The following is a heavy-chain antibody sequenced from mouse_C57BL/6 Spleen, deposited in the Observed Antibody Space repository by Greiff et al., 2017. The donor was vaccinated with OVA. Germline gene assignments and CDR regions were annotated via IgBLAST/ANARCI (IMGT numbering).Heavy chain of an antibody. CDR1: GYTFTSYW. D-gene: IGHD2-2*01. Sequence: QVQLQQPGAELVKPGASVKLSCKASGYTFTSYWMHWVKQRPGRGLEWIGRIAPNSGGTKYNEKFKSKATLTVDTPSSTAYMQLSSLPSEDSAVYYCARRDYVYALFAYGGKATLVTVSA. V-gene: IGHV1-72*01. CDR2: IAPNSGGT. J-gene: IGHJ3*01. CDR3: ARRDYVYALFAY.